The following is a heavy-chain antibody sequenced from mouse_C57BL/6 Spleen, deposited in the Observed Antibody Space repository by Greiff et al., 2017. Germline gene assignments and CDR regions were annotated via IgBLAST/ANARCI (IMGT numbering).Heavy chain of an antibody. CDR1: GFTFSDYY. Sequence: DVKLVESEGGLVQPGSSMKLSCTASGFTFSDYYMAWVRQVPEKGLEWVANINYDGSSTYYLDSLKSRFIISRDNAKNILYLQMSSLKSEDTATYYCARTGTKYYFDYWGQGTTLTVSS. CDR2: INYDGSST. V-gene: IGHV5-16*01. J-gene: IGHJ2*01. D-gene: IGHD4-1*01. CDR3: ARTGTKYYFDY.